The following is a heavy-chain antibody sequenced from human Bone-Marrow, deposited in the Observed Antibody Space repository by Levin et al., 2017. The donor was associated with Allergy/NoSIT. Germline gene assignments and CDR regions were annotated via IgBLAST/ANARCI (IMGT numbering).Heavy chain of an antibody. CDR3: ARDDYSDFTGWV. Sequence: SETLSLTCTVSGGSVSSDTYYWSWIRQPPGKGLEWIGYISSSGRTYYNPSLLSRVTISLHTSNNQFSLKLTSVTPADTAAYYCARDDYSDFTGWVWGQGSLVTVSS. D-gene: IGHD3-9*01. J-gene: IGHJ4*02. CDR1: GGSVSSDTYY. V-gene: IGHV4-61*01. CDR2: ISSSGRT.